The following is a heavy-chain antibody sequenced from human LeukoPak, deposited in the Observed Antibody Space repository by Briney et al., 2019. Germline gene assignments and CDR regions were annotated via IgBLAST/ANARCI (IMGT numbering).Heavy chain of an antibody. Sequence: SLRLPCAASGFTFDDYAMHWVRQAPGKGLEWVSGISWNSGSIGYADSVKGRFTISRDNAKNSLYLQMNSLRAEDTALYYCAKDDYDTNAFDIWGQGTMVTVSS. V-gene: IGHV3-9*01. CDR1: GFTFDDYA. CDR3: AKDDYDTNAFDI. J-gene: IGHJ3*02. D-gene: IGHD3-9*01. CDR2: ISWNSGSI.